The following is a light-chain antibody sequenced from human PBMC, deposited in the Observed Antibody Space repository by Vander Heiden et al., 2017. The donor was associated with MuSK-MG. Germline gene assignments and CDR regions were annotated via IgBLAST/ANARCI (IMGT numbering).Light chain of an antibody. J-gene: IGKJ2*01. CDR3: QQSHRYHPEST. CDR2: PAS. CDR1: QRISSY. V-gene: IGKV1-39*01. Sequence: IHLTQPPSSLAASVADRVTITCRESQRISSYLNWYPQKPGKAPKLLMYPASSLQSGDPSMFSGSGSGTDCTVTISSLQPEDSATYYCQQSHRYHPESTFGQGTKVEIK.